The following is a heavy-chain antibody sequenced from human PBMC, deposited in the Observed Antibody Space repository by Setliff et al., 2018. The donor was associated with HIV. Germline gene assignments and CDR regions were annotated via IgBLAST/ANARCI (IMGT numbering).Heavy chain of an antibody. CDR1: GGSISSGSYY. V-gene: IGHV4-61*10. Sequence: PSETLSLTCTVSGGSISSGSYYWSWIRQPAGKGLEYIGYIHYSGNSNYKPSLKSRVTMSVDTSKNQFSLKLSSVTAADTAVYYCATHCTSTSCYSAGLDYWGQGTLVTVSS. J-gene: IGHJ4*02. CDR2: IHYSGNS. D-gene: IGHD2-2*01. CDR3: ATHCTSTSCYSAGLDY.